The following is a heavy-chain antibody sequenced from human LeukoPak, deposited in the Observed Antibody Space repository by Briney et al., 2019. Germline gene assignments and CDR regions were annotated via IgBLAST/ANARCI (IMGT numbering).Heavy chain of an antibody. V-gene: IGHV1-46*01. J-gene: IGHJ5*02. Sequence: ASVKVSCKASGYTFTSYYMHWVRQAPGQGLEWMGIINPSGGSTSYAQKFQGRVTMTRDTSTSTVYMELSSLRSEDTAVYYCARDHSSTGYCSSTSCYPSGWFDPWGQGTLVTVSS. CDR3: ARDHSSTGYCSSTSCYPSGWFDP. D-gene: IGHD2-2*01. CDR1: GYTFTSYY. CDR2: INPSGGST.